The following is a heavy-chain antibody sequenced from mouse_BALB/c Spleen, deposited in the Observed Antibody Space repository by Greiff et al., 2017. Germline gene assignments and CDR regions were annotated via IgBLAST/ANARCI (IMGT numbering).Heavy chain of an antibody. CDR1: GYTFTSYT. J-gene: IGHJ1*01. D-gene: IGHD2-12*01. CDR2: INPSSGYT. Sequence: QVQLQQSAAELARPGASVKMSCKASGYTFTSYTMHWVKQRPGQGLEWIGYINPSSGYTEYNQKFKDKTTLTADKSSSTAYMQLSSLTSEDSAVYYCARDDPLYWYFDVWGAGTTVTVSS. CDR3: ARDDPLYWYFDV. V-gene: IGHV1-4*02.